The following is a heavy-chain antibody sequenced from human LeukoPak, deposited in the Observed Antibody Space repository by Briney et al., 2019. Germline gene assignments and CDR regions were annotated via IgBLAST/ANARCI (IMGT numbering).Heavy chain of an antibody. Sequence: PGGSLRLSCAASGFNFNNYMMHWVRQAPGKGLEWVTEISFDGRKKTYVDSVKGRFTISRDSPKNTVYLQMDSLRAEDTAVYYCARGAEKILSFGEYPSDAFDIWGQGTMVSVTS. CDR3: ARGAEKILSFGEYPSDAFDI. D-gene: IGHD3-10*01. CDR1: GFNFNNYM. CDR2: ISFDGRKK. J-gene: IGHJ3*02. V-gene: IGHV3-30*03.